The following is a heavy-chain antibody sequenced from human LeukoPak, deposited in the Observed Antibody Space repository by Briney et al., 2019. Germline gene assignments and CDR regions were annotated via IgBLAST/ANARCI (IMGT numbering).Heavy chain of an antibody. CDR1: GFTFDDYA. CDR2: ISWDGGST. V-gene: IGHV3-43D*04. CDR3: AKGGYSSGWYPPAEYFQH. Sequence: GGSLRLSCAASGFTFDDYAMHWVRQAPGKGLEWVSLISWDGGSTYYADSVKGRFTISRDNSKNSLYLEMNSLRAEDTALYYCAKGGYSSGWYPPAEYFQHWGQDTLVTVSS. J-gene: IGHJ1*01. D-gene: IGHD6-19*01.